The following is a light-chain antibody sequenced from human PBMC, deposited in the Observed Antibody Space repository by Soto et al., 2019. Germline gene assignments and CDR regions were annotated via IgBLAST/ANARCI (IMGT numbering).Light chain of an antibody. CDR2: GAS. V-gene: IGKV3-20*01. J-gene: IGKJ1*01. CDR1: QSVSSSS. Sequence: EIVLTQFPDTLSLSPGERATLSCRASQSVSSSSLAWYQQKPGQAPRLLIYGASDRATGIPDRFTGSGSGTDFTLTINRLEPEDFAVYFCQQYGSSPQTFGQGTKVDIK. CDR3: QQYGSSPQT.